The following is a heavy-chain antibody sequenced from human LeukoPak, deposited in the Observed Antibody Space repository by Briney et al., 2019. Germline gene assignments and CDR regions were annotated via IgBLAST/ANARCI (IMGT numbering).Heavy chain of an antibody. J-gene: IGHJ6*02. D-gene: IGHD6-13*01. CDR3: ARVQIAAAGTPYGMDV. CDR1: GYTFTGYY. Sequence: ASVTVSCKASGYTFTGYYMHWVRQAPGQGLEWMGWINPNSGGTNYAQKFQGWVTMTRDTSISTAYMELSRLRSDDTAVYYCARVQIAAAGTPYGMDVWGQGTTVTVSS. CDR2: INPNSGGT. V-gene: IGHV1-2*04.